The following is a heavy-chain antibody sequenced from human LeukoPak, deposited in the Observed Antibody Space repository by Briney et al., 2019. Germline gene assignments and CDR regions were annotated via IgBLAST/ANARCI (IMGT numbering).Heavy chain of an antibody. CDR3: ARTCITIFGEYYYYYMDV. V-gene: IGHV4-34*01. Sequence: KPSETLSLTCAVYGGSFSGYYWSWIRQPPGKGLEWIGEINHSGSTNYNPSLKSRVTISVDTSKNQFSLKLSSVTAADTAVYYCARTCITIFGEYYYYYMDVWGKGTTVTVSS. D-gene: IGHD3-3*01. CDR1: GGSFSGYY. CDR2: INHSGST. J-gene: IGHJ6*03.